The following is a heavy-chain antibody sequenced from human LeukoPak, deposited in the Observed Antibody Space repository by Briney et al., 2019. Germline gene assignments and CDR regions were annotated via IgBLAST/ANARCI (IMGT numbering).Heavy chain of an antibody. D-gene: IGHD2-15*01. CDR1: GFKSDDYA. CDR3: AKERSSAIDY. J-gene: IGHJ4*02. Sequence: GGSLRLSCAASGFKSDDYAMHWVRQVPGKGLEWVSGISWNSGLIDYADSVKGRFSISRDNAKNSLYLQMNSLKAEDTALYYCAKERSSAIDYWGQGTLVTVSS. CDR2: ISWNSGLI. V-gene: IGHV3-9*02.